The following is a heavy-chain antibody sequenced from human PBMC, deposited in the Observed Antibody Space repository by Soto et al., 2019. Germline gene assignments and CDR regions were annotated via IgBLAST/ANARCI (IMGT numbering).Heavy chain of an antibody. CDR3: AKDLGKAEVAGRWDY. CDR2: ISGSGGST. V-gene: IGHV3-23*01. CDR1: GFTFSSYA. Sequence: GGSLRLSCAASGFTFSSYAMSWVRQAPGKGLEWVSAISGSGGSTYYADSVKGRFTISRDNSKNTLYLQMNSLRAEDTAVYYCAKDLGKAEVAGRWDYWGQGTLVTVSS. J-gene: IGHJ4*02. D-gene: IGHD6-19*01.